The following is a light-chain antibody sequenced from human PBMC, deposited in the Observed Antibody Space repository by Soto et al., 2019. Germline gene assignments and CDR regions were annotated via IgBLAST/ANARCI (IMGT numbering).Light chain of an antibody. Sequence: DIQMTQSPSSLSASVGDRVTITCRASQSVSSYLNWYQHKPGKAPKLLIYAASSLQSGVPSRFSGSGSGTDFTLTISSLQPDDFATYYCQQYNSYSLTFGQGTKVDIK. V-gene: IGKV1-39*01. CDR1: QSVSSY. CDR3: QQYNSYSLT. J-gene: IGKJ1*01. CDR2: AAS.